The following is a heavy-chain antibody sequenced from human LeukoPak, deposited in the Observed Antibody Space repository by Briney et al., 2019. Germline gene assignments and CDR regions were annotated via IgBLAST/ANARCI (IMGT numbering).Heavy chain of an antibody. CDR3: ARSSIIAAAGPYYFDY. J-gene: IGHJ4*02. Sequence: ASVKVSCKASGGTFSSYAISWVRQAPGQGLEWMGGIIPIFHTADYAQKFQGRVTITADKSTSTAYMELSSLRSEDTAVYYCARSSIIAAAGPYYFDYWGQGTLVTVSS. CDR2: IIPIFHTA. D-gene: IGHD6-13*01. V-gene: IGHV1-69*06. CDR1: GGTFSSYA.